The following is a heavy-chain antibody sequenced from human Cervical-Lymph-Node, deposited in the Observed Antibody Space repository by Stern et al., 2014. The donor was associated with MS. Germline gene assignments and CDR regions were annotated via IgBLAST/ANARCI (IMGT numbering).Heavy chain of an antibody. CDR2: IYYSGIT. V-gene: IGHV4-59*01. CDR3: ARGVTQVLDP. D-gene: IGHD4-11*01. Sequence: VKMQESGPGLVKTSESLSLTCTVSGGSISSYYWSWIREPTGKGMEWIGYIYYSGITNYNPSLKSRLTISVDTSKNQFSLNLSSVTAADTAVYYCARGVTQVLDPWGQGTLVTVSS. CDR1: GGSISSYY. J-gene: IGHJ5*02.